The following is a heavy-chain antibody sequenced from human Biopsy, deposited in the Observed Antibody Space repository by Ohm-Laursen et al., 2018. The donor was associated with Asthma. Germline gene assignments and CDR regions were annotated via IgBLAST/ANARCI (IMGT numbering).Heavy chain of an antibody. CDR1: GDSLGSFLNYA. CDR3: ARSSHINWGGYFDY. D-gene: IGHD7-27*01. Sequence: VKISCKASGDSLGSFLNYAISWVRQAPRQGLEWMGGIIPIFGTANYAQKFQGRVTITADESTSTAYMELSSLRSEDTAVYYCARSSHINWGGYFDYWGQGTLVTVSS. J-gene: IGHJ4*02. V-gene: IGHV1-69*13. CDR2: IIPIFGTA.